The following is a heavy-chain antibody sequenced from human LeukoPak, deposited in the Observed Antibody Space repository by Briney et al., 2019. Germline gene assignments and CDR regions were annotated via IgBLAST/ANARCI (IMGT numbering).Heavy chain of an antibody. CDR3: ARSTDMGGGIPPKDFDY. Sequence: SVKVSCKASGGTFSSYAISWVRQAPGQGLEWMGRIIPIFGTANYAQKFQGRGTITTDESTSTAYMELSSLRSEDTAVYYCARSTDMGGGIPPKDFDYWGQGTLVTVSS. V-gene: IGHV1-69*05. D-gene: IGHD1-26*01. J-gene: IGHJ4*02. CDR1: GGTFSSYA. CDR2: IIPIFGTA.